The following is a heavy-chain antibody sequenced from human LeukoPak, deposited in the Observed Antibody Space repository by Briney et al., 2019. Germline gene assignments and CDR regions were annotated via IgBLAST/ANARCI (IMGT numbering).Heavy chain of an antibody. J-gene: IGHJ4*02. D-gene: IGHD4-23*01. CDR3: AKLLSNSGRFLY. V-gene: IGHV3-9*01. CDR1: GFTFDDYA. Sequence: GGSLRLSCAASGFTFDDYAMHWVRQAPGKGLEWVSGITWNSDNIEYADSVKGRFTISRDNSKNTLYLQMNSLRAEDTAVYYCAKLLSNSGRFLYWGQGTLVTVSS. CDR2: ITWNSDNI.